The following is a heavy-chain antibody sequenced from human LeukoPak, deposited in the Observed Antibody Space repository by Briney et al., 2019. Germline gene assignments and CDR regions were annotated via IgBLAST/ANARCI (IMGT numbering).Heavy chain of an antibody. D-gene: IGHD6-19*01. CDR3: ARVGGRHWLVMGDFFDY. Sequence: GASVKVSCKASGYTFTSYYMHWVRQVPGQGLEWMGIINPNSGSTLYAKKFQGRVTMTRDMSTTTFYMELSSLSFEDTAVYYCARVGGRHWLVMGDFFDYWGQGAPVTVSS. J-gene: IGHJ4*02. V-gene: IGHV1-46*01. CDR1: GYTFTSYY. CDR2: INPNSGST.